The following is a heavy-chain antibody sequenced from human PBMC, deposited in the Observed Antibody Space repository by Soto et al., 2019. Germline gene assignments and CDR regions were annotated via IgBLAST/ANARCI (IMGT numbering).Heavy chain of an antibody. D-gene: IGHD5-12*01. V-gene: IGHV5-51*01. J-gene: IGHJ5*02. CDR3: ARLVDIVATNWFDP. CDR2: IYPGDSYT. CDR1: GYSFNSYW. Sequence: GESLKISCKGSGYSFNSYWIGWVRQRPGKGLEWMGIIYPGDSYTRYSPSFQGQVTISADKSISTAYLQWCSLKASETAMYYCARLVDIVATNWFDPWGQGTLVTVSS.